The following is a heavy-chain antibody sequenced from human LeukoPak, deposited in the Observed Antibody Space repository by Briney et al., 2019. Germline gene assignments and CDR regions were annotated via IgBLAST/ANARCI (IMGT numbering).Heavy chain of an antibody. CDR2: ISGSGGST. Sequence: GGSLRLSCAASGFTFSSYAMSWVRQAPGKGLEWVSAISGSGGSTYYADSVKGRFTISRDNSKNTLYLQMNSLRAEDTAVYYCAKGGSYYYYYGMDVWGQGTLVTVSS. V-gene: IGHV3-23*01. CDR3: AKGGSYYYYYGMDV. CDR1: GFTFSSYA. D-gene: IGHD3-10*01. J-gene: IGHJ6*02.